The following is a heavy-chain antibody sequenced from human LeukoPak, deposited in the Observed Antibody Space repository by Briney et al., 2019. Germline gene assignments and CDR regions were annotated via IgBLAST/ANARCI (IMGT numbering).Heavy chain of an antibody. CDR3: TTVRVVLRYFDWSDSSDY. D-gene: IGHD3-9*01. Sequence: PGGSLRLSCAASGFTFSNAWMSWVRQAPGKGLEWVGRIKSKTDGGTTDYAAPVKGRFTISRDDSKNTLYLQMNSLKTEDTAVYYCTTVRVVLRYFDWSDSSDYWGQGTLVTVSS. CDR1: GFTFSNAW. V-gene: IGHV3-15*01. CDR2: IKSKTDGGTT. J-gene: IGHJ4*02.